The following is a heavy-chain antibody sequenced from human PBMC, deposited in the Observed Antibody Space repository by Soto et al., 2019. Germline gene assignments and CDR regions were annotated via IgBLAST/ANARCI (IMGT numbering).Heavy chain of an antibody. CDR2: INPSGGST. J-gene: IGHJ3*02. Sequence: ASVKVSCKASGYTFTSYYMHWARQAPGQGLEWMGIINPSGGSTSYAQKFQGRVTMTRDTSTSTAYMELRSLRSDDTAVYYCARGSKRQLVLASAFDIWGQGTMVTVSS. CDR1: GYTFTSYY. V-gene: IGHV1-46*01. CDR3: ARGSKRQLVLASAFDI. D-gene: IGHD6-13*01.